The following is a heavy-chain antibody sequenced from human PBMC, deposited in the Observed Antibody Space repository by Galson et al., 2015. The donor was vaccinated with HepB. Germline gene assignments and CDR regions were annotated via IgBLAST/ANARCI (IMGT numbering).Heavy chain of an antibody. Sequence: SLRLSCAASGLTVSSNYMNWVRQAPGKGLEWVGRIRSKANSYATAYAASVKGRFTISRDDSKNTAYLQMNSLKTEDTAVYYCTRPNYGGETSPVDYWGQGTLVTVSS. CDR2: IRSKANSYAT. J-gene: IGHJ4*02. D-gene: IGHD4-23*01. CDR1: GLTVSSNY. V-gene: IGHV3-73*01. CDR3: TRPNYGGETSPVDY.